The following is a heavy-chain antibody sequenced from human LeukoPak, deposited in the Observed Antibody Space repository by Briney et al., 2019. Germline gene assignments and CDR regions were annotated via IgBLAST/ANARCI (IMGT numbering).Heavy chain of an antibody. D-gene: IGHD3-10*01. CDR1: GGSFSGYY. Sequence: PSETLSLTCAVYGGSFSGYYWSWIRQPPGKGLEWIGEINHSGSTNYNPSLKSRVTISVDTSKNQFSLKLSSVTAADTAVYYCARGRGVRGVLEYWGQGTLVTVSS. CDR3: ARGRGVRGVLEY. J-gene: IGHJ4*02. CDR2: INHSGST. V-gene: IGHV4-34*01.